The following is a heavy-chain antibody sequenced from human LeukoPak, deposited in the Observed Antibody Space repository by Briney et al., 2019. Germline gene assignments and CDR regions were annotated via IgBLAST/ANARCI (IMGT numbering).Heavy chain of an antibody. Sequence: SETLSPTCTVSGGSISSYYWSWIRQPPGKGLEWIGYIYYSGSTNYNPSLKSRVTISVDTSKNQFSLKLSSVTAADTAVYYCARHLGDAFDIWGQGTMVTVSS. CDR1: GGSISSYY. CDR2: IYYSGST. V-gene: IGHV4-59*08. J-gene: IGHJ3*02. CDR3: ARHLGDAFDI.